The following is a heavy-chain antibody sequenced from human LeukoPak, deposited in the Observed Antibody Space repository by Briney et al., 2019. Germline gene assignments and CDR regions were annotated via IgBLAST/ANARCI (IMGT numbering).Heavy chain of an antibody. CDR3: ARGLGYCSGGSCYNDAFDI. CDR2: IKEDEDKK. V-gene: IGHV3-7*01. D-gene: IGHD2-15*01. J-gene: IGHJ3*02. Sequence: GGSLRLSCATSGFSLTNYWMSWVRQAPGKGLEWVASIKEDEDKKTYVNSVKGRFTVSGDNAKSSLYLQMNSLRAEDTAVYYCARGLGYCSGGSCYNDAFDIWGQGTMVTVSS. CDR1: GFSLTNYW.